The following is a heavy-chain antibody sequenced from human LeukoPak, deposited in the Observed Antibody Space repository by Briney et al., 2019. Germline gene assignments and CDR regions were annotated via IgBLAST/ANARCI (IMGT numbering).Heavy chain of an antibody. CDR3: ARAPNPDFFDD. CDR2: IYYSGST. J-gene: IGHJ4*02. Sequence: SETLSLTCTVSSGSIRTSYCSWIRQPQGEGLEWIGYIYYSGSTNYNPSLKSRVTISVDTSRNQFSLKLSSVTAADTAVYYCARAPNPDFFDDWGQGTLVTVSS. V-gene: IGHV4-59*01. D-gene: IGHD2-8*01. CDR1: SGSIRTSY.